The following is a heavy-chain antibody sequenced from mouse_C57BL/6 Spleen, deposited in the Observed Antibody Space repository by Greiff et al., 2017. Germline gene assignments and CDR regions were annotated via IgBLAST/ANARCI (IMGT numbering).Heavy chain of an antibody. V-gene: IGHV3-8*01. Sequence: VQLQQSGPGLAKPSQTLSLTCSVTGYSITSDYWNWIRKFPGNKLEYMGYISYSGSTYYNPSLKSRISITRDTSKNQYYLQLNSVTTEDTATYSCASSVSSTVHAMDYWGQGTSVTVSS. CDR2: ISYSGST. D-gene: IGHD1-1*01. CDR1: GYSITSDY. CDR3: ASSVSSTVHAMDY. J-gene: IGHJ4*01.